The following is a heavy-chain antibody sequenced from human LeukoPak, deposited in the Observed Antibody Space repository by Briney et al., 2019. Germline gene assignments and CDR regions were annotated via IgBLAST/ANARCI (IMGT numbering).Heavy chain of an antibody. D-gene: IGHD3-10*01. Sequence: PGGSLRLSCAASGFTFSSYWMSWVRQAPGKGLEWVANIRQDGSEKYYVDSVKGRFTISRDNAKNSLYLQMNSLRAEDTAVYYCARAVRPPIYPPAPYYMDVWGKGTTVTVSS. CDR1: GFTFSSYW. CDR2: IRQDGSEK. J-gene: IGHJ6*03. CDR3: ARAVRPPIYPPAPYYMDV. V-gene: IGHV3-7*01.